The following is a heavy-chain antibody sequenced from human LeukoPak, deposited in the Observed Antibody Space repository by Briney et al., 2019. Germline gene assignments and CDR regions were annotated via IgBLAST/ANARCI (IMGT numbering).Heavy chain of an antibody. CDR2: IYYSGST. CDR1: GGSISSYY. D-gene: IGHD1-26*01. Sequence: SETLSLTCPVSGGSISSYYWSWIRQPPGKGLEWIGYIYYSGSTNYNPSLKSRVTISVDTSKNQFSLKLSSMTAADTAVYYCARVPVGAGPYYMDVWGKGTTVTVSS. CDR3: ARVPVGAGPYYMDV. J-gene: IGHJ6*03. V-gene: IGHV4-59*01.